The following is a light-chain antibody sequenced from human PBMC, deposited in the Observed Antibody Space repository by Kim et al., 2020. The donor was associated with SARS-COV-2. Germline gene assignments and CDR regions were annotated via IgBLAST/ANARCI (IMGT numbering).Light chain of an antibody. CDR3: YSAADNNLWV. Sequence: SYVLTQPSSVSVSPGQTARITCSGDVLAKKYARWFQQKPGQAPVLVIYKDSERPSGIPERFSGSSSGTTVTLTISGAQVEDEADYYCYSAADNNLWVFGGGTQLTVL. V-gene: IGLV3-27*01. CDR1: VLAKKY. J-gene: IGLJ3*02. CDR2: KDS.